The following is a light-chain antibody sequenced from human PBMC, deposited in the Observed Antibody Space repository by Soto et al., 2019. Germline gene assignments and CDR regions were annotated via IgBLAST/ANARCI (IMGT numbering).Light chain of an antibody. Sequence: EVVLTQSPATLSVSPGEGATLSCRASHSVNNLLAWYQQNPGQAPRLLIYAASTRATGIPARFSGSGSGTEFTLTISSLQSEDFAVYYCQQRSNWPPLSFGGGTKVDIK. CDR1: HSVNNL. CDR2: AAS. J-gene: IGKJ4*01. V-gene: IGKV3D-15*01. CDR3: QQRSNWPPLS.